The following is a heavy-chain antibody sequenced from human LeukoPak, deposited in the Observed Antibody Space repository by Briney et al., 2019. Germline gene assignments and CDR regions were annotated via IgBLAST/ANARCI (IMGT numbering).Heavy chain of an antibody. J-gene: IGHJ4*02. CDR2: IYYSGST. Sequence: SGTLSLTCAVSGGSISSSNWWSWIRQPPGKGLEWIGYIYYSGSTNYNPSLKSRVTISVDTSKNQFSLKLSSVTAADTAVYYCARALEWFGELDYWGQGTLVTVSS. V-gene: IGHV4-61*01. CDR3: ARALEWFGELDY. D-gene: IGHD3-10*01. CDR1: GGSISSSNW.